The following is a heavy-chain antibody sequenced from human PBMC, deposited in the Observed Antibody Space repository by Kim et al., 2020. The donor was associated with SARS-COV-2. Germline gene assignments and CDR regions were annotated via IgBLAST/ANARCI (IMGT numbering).Heavy chain of an antibody. Sequence: NDYAISGKSRITINSDTSKNQFSLQLNSVTPEDTAVYYCARRSVDKGTDYWGQGTLVTVSS. D-gene: IGHD3-10*01. V-gene: IGHV6-1*01. CDR3: ARRSVDKGTDY. J-gene: IGHJ4*02. CDR2: N.